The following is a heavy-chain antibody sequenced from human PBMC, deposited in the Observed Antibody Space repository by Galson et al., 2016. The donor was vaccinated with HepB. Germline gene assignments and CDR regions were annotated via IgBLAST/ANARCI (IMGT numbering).Heavy chain of an antibody. CDR2: ISGSSGRT. V-gene: IGHV3-23*01. CDR1: GFTFASYA. J-gene: IGHJ6*03. CDR3: ATYGDYARDYYNYYLDF. Sequence: SLRLSCAASGFTFASYAMSRVRQAPGNGREWVSTISGSSGRTFHAYSVKGRFTISRDNSENTLYLQMNNLGAEDTAVYYCATYGDYARDYYNYYLDFWGQGTTVTVSS. D-gene: IGHD4-17*01.